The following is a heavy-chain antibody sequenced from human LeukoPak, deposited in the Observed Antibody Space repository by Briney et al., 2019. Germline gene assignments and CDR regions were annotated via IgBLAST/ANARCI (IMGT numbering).Heavy chain of an antibody. Sequence: PSETLSLTCTVSGGSISSSSYYWGWIRQPPGKGLEWIGSIYYSGSTYYNPSLKSRVTISVDTSKNQFSLSLNSVTAADTAVYYCARDAYYYDSSGYYILDSWGQGTLVTVSS. D-gene: IGHD3-22*01. V-gene: IGHV4-39*07. CDR1: GGSISSSSYY. CDR3: ARDAYYYDSSGYYILDS. J-gene: IGHJ4*02. CDR2: IYYSGST.